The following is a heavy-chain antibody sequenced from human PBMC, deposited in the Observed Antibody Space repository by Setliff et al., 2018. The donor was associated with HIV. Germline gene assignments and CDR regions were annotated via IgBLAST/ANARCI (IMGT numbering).Heavy chain of an antibody. V-gene: IGHV4-34*01. J-gene: IGHJ6*03. CDR1: GGSFTNYY. Sequence: SETLSLTCVVYGGSFTNYYWSWIRQPPGKGLECIGEINHSGTTNYNPSLKSRVTISVDTSKNQFSLKLSSVTAADTAVYYCTRDRRHDVLTGPLYYNSYYMDVWGKGTTVTVSS. CDR3: TRDRRHDVLTGPLYYNSYYMDV. D-gene: IGHD3-9*01. CDR2: INHSGTT.